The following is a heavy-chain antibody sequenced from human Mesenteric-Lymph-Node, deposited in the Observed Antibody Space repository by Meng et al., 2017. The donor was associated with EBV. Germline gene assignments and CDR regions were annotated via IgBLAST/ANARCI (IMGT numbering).Heavy chain of an antibody. V-gene: IGHV4-31*03. CDR1: GGSISSGGYY. J-gene: IGHJ5*02. CDR2: IHDSGGT. CDR3: ARASYGSGSPLGESWFDP. D-gene: IGHD3-10*01. Sequence: QVHLQESGPGLVKPSQTLSLTCTVSGGSISSGGYYWSWIRQHPGKGLEWIGYIHDSGGTYYNPSLKSRVTISADTSKNQFSLKLSSVTAADTAVYYCARASYGSGSPLGESWFDPWGQGTLVTVSS.